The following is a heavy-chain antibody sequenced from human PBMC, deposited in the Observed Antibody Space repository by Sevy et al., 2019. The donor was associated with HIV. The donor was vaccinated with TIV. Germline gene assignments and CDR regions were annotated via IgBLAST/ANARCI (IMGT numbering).Heavy chain of an antibody. CDR1: GNSVNSYY. D-gene: IGHD5-18*01. CDR2: IHYSGTT. Sequence: SETLSLSCTVSGNSVNSYYWSWIRRPPGKGLEWIGYIHYSGTTKLNPSLKSRVTLSIDTSKNQFSLRLSSMTAADTAVYYCAREVQRATATHFDFWSQGTLVTVSS. J-gene: IGHJ4*02. V-gene: IGHV4-59*02. CDR3: AREVQRATATHFDF.